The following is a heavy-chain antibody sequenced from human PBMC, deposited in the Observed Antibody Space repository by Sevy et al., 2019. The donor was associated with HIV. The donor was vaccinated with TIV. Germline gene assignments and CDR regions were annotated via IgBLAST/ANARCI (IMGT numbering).Heavy chain of an antibody. CDR1: GFTFSSYS. V-gene: IGHV3-21*01. Sequence: GGSLRLSCAASGFTFSSYSMNWVRQAPGKGLEWVSSISSSSSYIYYADSVKGRFTISRDNAKNSLCLQMNSLRAEDTAVYYCARESPYSSSSGDYFDYWGQGTLVTVSS. CDR3: ARESPYSSSSGDYFDY. D-gene: IGHD6-6*01. J-gene: IGHJ4*02. CDR2: ISSSSSYI.